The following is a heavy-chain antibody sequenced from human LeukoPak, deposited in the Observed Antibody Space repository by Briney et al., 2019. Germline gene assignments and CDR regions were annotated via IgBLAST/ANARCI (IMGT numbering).Heavy chain of an antibody. J-gene: IGHJ3*02. Sequence: GGSLRLSCAASGFTFSSYAMHWVRQAPGKGLEWVAVISYDGSNKYYADSVKGRFTISRDNSKNTLYLQMNSLRAEDTAVYYCARDPGDVAAAHDAFDIWSQGTMVTVSS. CDR2: ISYDGSNK. CDR3: ARDPGDVAAAHDAFDI. V-gene: IGHV3-30*04. CDR1: GFTFSSYA. D-gene: IGHD2-15*01.